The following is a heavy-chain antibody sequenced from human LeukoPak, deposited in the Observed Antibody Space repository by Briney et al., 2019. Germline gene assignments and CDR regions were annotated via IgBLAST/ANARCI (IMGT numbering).Heavy chain of an antibody. V-gene: IGHV1-69*05. J-gene: IGHJ5*02. CDR2: IIPIFGTA. CDR1: GGTFSSYA. Sequence: GASVKVSCKASGGTFSSYAISWVRQAPGQGLEWMGGIIPIFGTANYAQKFQGRVTITTDESTSTAYMELSSLRSEDTAVYYCASRIAAASGWFDPWGQGTLVTVSS. CDR3: ASRIAAASGWFDP. D-gene: IGHD6-13*01.